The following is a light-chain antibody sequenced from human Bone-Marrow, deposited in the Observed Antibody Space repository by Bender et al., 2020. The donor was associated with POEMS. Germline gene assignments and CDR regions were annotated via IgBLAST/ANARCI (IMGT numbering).Light chain of an antibody. CDR2: QDT. V-gene: IGLV3-1*01. J-gene: IGLJ2*01. Sequence: SYEVTQPPSVSVSPGQTASITCSGDDLGDKYVAWYQQKPGQSPVLVIYQDTKRPSGIPERFYGSNSGNTATLTISGTRAMDEDEYYCQAWDTYSVIFGGGTKLTVL. CDR1: DLGDKY. CDR3: QAWDTYSVI.